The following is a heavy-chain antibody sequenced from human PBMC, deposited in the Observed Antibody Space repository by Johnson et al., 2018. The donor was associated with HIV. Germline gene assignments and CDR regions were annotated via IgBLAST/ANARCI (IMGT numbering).Heavy chain of an antibody. J-gene: IGHJ3*02. Sequence: QVQLVESGGGVVQPGRSLRLSCAASGFTFSSYAMHWVRQAPGKGLEWVAVISYDGSNKYYADSVKGRFTISRDNSKNTLYLQMNSLRAEDTAVYYCARDKVAGFAFDIWGQGTMV. V-gene: IGHV3-30*14. CDR1: GFTFSSYA. D-gene: IGHD6-19*01. CDR2: ISYDGSNK. CDR3: ARDKVAGFAFDI.